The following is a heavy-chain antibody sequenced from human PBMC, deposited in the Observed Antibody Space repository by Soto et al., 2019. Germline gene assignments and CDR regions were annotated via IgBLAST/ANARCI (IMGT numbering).Heavy chain of an antibody. V-gene: IGHV4-34*01. J-gene: IGHJ4*02. Sequence: PSETLSLTCAVYGGSFSGYYWSWIRQPPGKGLEWIGEINHSGSTNYNPSLKSRVTISVDTSKNQFSLKLSSVTAADTAVYYCASYYDILTGYFDYWGQGTLVTV. CDR3: ASYYDILTGYFDY. CDR2: INHSGST. D-gene: IGHD3-9*01. CDR1: GGSFSGYY.